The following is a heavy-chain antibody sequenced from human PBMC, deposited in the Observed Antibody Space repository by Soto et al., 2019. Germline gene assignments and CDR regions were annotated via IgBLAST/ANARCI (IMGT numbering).Heavy chain of an antibody. CDR1: GGSFNDYF. CDR2: VHHTGTS. CDR3: ARRKDSSRYFYGLDV. Sequence: QVALQQWGAGLLKPAQTLSLTCGVHGGSFNDYFWTWIRLTPGKGLEWIGEVHHTGTSYYNPSLRSRLTVSVDTSKSQVSLTLTSVTATDTGTYYCARRKDSSRYFYGLDVWGQGTTVVVS. J-gene: IGHJ6*02. D-gene: IGHD4-4*01. V-gene: IGHV4-34*02.